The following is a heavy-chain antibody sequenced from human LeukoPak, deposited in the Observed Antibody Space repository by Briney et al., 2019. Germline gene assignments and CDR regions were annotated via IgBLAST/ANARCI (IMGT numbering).Heavy chain of an antibody. CDR3: ASYYGVSWDRWFDP. CDR1: GGSISNGDYY. CDR2: IYYSGTT. Sequence: PSETLSLTCTVSGGSISNGDYYWSWIRQPPGKGLEWIGYIYYSGTTYYNPSLKSRITISLDTSKNQFSLNLTSVTAADTAVYYCASYYGVSWDRWFDPWGQGTLVTVSS. D-gene: IGHD3-10*01. V-gene: IGHV4-30-4*01. J-gene: IGHJ5*02.